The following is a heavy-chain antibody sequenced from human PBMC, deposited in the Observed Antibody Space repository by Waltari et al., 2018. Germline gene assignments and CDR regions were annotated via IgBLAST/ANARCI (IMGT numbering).Heavy chain of an antibody. CDR2: IYTSGST. J-gene: IGHJ4*02. CDR1: GGSIRSYY. V-gene: IGHV4-4*07. Sequence: QVQLQESGPGLVKPSETLSLTCTVSGGSIRSYYWSWIRQPAGKGLEWIGRIYTSGSTNYNPSLKSRVTMSVDTSKNQFSLKLSSVTAADTAVYYCARDRGVPYYDFWSGYWGYFDYWGQGTLVTVSS. CDR3: ARDRGVPYYDFWSGYWGYFDY. D-gene: IGHD3-3*01.